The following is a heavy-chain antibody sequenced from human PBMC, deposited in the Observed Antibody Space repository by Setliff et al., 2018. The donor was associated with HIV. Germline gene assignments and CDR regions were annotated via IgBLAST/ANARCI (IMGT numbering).Heavy chain of an antibody. V-gene: IGHV3-23*01. J-gene: IGHJ5*02. CDR1: GFTFSSFA. CDR2: ISDSGGGT. Sequence: GGSLRLSCAASGFTFSSFAMTWVRQAPGKGLEWVSSISDSGGGTYYADSVKGRFTVSRDNSKYTLYLQMNSLRVEDTAVYYCAKDKGSSGWSAWGQGTLVTVSS. CDR3: AKDKGSSGWSA. D-gene: IGHD6-19*01.